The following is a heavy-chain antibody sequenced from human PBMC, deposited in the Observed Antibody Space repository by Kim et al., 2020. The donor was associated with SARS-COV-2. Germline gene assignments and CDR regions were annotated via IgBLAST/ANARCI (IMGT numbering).Heavy chain of an antibody. CDR1: GFTFSSYA. Sequence: GGSLRLSCAASGFTFSSYAMSWVRQAPGKGLEWVSAISGSGGSTYYADSVKGRFTISRDNSKNTLYLQMNSLRAEDTAVYYCAKGDEGNIRYYDFWSGYYESFERGYYYGMEVWGQGTTVTVSS. D-gene: IGHD3-3*01. CDR3: AKGDEGNIRYYDFWSGYYESFERGYYYGMEV. J-gene: IGHJ6*02. V-gene: IGHV3-23*01. CDR2: ISGSGGST.